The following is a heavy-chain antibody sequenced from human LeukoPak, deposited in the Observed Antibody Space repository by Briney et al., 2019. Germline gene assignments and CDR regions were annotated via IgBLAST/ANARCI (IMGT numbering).Heavy chain of an antibody. D-gene: IGHD6-19*01. J-gene: IGHJ6*02. CDR2: VHHSGNT. CDR1: GGSSSGYY. Sequence: SETLSLTCGVYGGSSSGYYWSWIHQPPGRGLEWIGQVHHSGNTNYNPSLKSRVTISVDTSKNQFSLKLSSVTAADTAVYYCARELAVAGFSYYYYYGMDVWGQGTTVTVSS. V-gene: IGHV4-34*01. CDR3: ARELAVAGFSYYYYYGMDV.